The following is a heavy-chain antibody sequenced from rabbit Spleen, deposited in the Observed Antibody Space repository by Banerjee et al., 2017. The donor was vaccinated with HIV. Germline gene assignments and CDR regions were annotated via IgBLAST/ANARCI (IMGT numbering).Heavy chain of an antibody. Sequence: QEQLEESGGGLVKPGGNLTLTCKASGIDFSTYSDMGWVRQAPGKGLEWIACSCAGISDRTYYASWAKGRFTISETSSTTVTLQMTSLTAADTAPYFCARDTRSSFSSYGMALWGQGTLVTVS. J-gene: IGHJ6*01. CDR2: SCAGISDRT. D-gene: IGHD1-1*01. CDR3: ARDTRSSFSSYGMAL. V-gene: IGHV1S45*01. CDR1: GIDFSTYSD.